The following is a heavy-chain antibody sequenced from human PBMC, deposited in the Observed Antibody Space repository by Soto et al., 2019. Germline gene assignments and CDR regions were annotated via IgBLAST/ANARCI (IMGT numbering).Heavy chain of an antibody. V-gene: IGHV3-33*01. D-gene: IGHD2-2*01. J-gene: IGHJ6*03. CDR1: GFTFSSYG. Sequence: QVQLVESGGGVVQPGRSLRLSCAASGFTFSSYGMHWVRQAPGKGLEWVAVIWYDGSNKYYADSVKGRFTISRDNSKNTLYLQMNSLTAEETAAYYGSRADNIVAPAATPRRNYYYYYMDGWGKGTTVTVSS. CDR3: SRADNIVAPAATPRRNYYYYYMDG. CDR2: IWYDGSNK.